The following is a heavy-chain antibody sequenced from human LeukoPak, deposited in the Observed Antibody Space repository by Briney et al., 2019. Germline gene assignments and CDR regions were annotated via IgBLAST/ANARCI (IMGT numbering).Heavy chain of an antibody. Sequence: PGGSLRLSCAASGFTFTSYAMSWVRQAPGKGLEWVSAISGSGGSTCYADSVKGRFTIARDNSKNTLYLQMNSLRGEDTAVYYCAKERASSSWKGMDVWGQETTVTVSS. CDR1: GFTFTSYA. D-gene: IGHD6-13*01. CDR2: ISGSGGST. J-gene: IGHJ6*02. CDR3: AKERASSSWKGMDV. V-gene: IGHV3-23*01.